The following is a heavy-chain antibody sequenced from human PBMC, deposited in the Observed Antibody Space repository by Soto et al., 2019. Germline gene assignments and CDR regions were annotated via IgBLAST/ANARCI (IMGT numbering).Heavy chain of an antibody. D-gene: IGHD3-22*01. CDR1: GYSFTSYG. CDR2: ISVYNGNI. CDR3: ARRTSYYDDSNAYYSFDY. J-gene: IGHJ4*02. Sequence: RASVKVSCKGSGYSFTSYGISWVRQAPGQGLEWMGWISVYNGNIKYAQKFEGRVTMTTDTSMFTAYLEVRSLRSDDTAVYYCARRTSYYDDSNAYYSFDYWGPGTLVTVSS. V-gene: IGHV1-18*04.